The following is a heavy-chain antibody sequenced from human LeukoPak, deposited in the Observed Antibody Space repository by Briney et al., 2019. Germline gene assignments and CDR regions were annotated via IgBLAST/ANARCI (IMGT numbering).Heavy chain of an antibody. Sequence: PGGSLRLPCAASGFTFSSYWMPWVRQAPGKGLMWVSRINGDGSSTNYADSVKGRFTISRDNAKNTLYLQMNSLRAEDTAVYYCARAFATYPSDVWGQGTTVTVSS. V-gene: IGHV3-74*01. D-gene: IGHD2-2*02. CDR1: GFTFSSYW. J-gene: IGHJ6*02. CDR3: ARAFATYPSDV. CDR2: INGDGSST.